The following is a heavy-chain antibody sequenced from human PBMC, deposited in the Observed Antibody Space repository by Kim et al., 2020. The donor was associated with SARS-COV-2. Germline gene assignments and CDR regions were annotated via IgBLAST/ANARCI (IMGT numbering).Heavy chain of an antibody. D-gene: IGHD3-10*01. V-gene: IGHV5-10-1*01. CDR3: ARHYYGSGSYYNGGVYNWFDP. Sequence: GESLKISCKGSGYSFTSYWISWVRQMPGKGLEWMGRIDPSDSYTNYSPSFQGHVTISADKSISTAYLQWSSLKASDTAMYYCARHYYGSGSYYNGGVYNWFDPWGQGTLVTVSS. CDR2: IDPSDSYT. J-gene: IGHJ5*02. CDR1: GYSFTSYW.